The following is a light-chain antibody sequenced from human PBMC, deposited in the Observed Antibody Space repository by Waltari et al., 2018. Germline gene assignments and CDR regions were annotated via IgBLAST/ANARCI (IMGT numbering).Light chain of an antibody. CDR2: DVS. J-gene: IGLJ1*01. CDR3: TSYTSRNTLV. V-gene: IGLV2-14*03. Sequence: QSALTQPSSVSVSPGPSFTISCTGTHRDVGAYTYLYCYKQHPGKVPKVMIFDVSNRPSGVSNRFSGSKSGNTASLTISGLQAEDEADYYCTSYTSRNTLVFGSGTKVTVL. CDR1: HRDVGAYTY.